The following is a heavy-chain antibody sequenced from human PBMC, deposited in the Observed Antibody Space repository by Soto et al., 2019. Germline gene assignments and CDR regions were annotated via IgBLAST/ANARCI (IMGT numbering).Heavy chain of an antibody. CDR3: AKTVIDRYSSSDY. J-gene: IGHJ4*02. CDR2: ISGSGGST. CDR1: GFTFSSYA. V-gene: IGHV3-23*01. Sequence: EVHLSESGGGLVQPGGSLRLSCTASGFTFSSYAMSWVRQAPGKGLEWVSVISGSGGSTYYADSVKGRFTISRDSSKNTMYLQMNSLRAEDTAVYYCAKTVIDRYSSSDYWGQGTLVTVSS. D-gene: IGHD6-6*01.